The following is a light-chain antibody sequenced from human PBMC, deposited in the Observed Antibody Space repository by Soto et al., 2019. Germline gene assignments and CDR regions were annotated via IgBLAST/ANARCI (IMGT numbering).Light chain of an antibody. CDR1: QSVSSSY. CDR3: QQYENSLST. V-gene: IGKV3-20*01. CDR2: GVS. Sequence: EIVLTQSPGTLSLSPGEGATLSCRASQSVSSSYLAWYQQKPGQAPRLLIYGVSSRATGIPDRFSGSGSGTDFTLTISRLEPEDFAMYYCQQYENSLSTFGQGTKV. J-gene: IGKJ1*01.